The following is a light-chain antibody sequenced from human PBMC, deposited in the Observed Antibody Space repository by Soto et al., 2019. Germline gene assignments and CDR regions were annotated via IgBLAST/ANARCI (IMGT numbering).Light chain of an antibody. CDR1: SSNIGSNY. Sequence: QSVLTQPPSVSAAPGQKVTISCSGSSSNIGSNYVAWYQHVPGTAPTLLIYDNIKRYPGIPDRLSGSKSGTSATLDITGLQTGDEADYYCGTWDTDLSAAHYAFGTGTKLTVL. J-gene: IGLJ1*01. V-gene: IGLV1-51*01. CDR2: DNI. CDR3: GTWDTDLSAAHYA.